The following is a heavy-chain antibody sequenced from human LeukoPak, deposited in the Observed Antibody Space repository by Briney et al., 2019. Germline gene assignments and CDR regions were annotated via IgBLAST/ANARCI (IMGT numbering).Heavy chain of an antibody. CDR1: GFTFGDYT. CDR2: ISWDGGST. J-gene: IGHJ4*02. CDR3: AKPYCSGGSCYFDD. V-gene: IGHV3-43*01. Sequence: PGGSLRLSCAASGFTFGDYTMHWVRQAPGKGLEWVSLISWDGGSTYYADSVKGRFTISRDNSKNSLYLQMNSLRTDDTALHYCAKPYCSGGSCYFDDWGQGTLVTVSS. D-gene: IGHD2-15*01.